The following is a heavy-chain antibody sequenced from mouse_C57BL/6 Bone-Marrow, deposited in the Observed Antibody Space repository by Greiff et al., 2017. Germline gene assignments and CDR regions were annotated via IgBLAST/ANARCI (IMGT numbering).Heavy chain of an antibody. Sequence: QVQLQQSGAELVMPGASVKLSCKASGYTFTSYWMHWVKQRPGQGLEWIGEIDPSDSYTNYNQKFKGKSTLTVDKSSSTAYMQLSSLTSEDSAVYYCARPDYYGSVDYWGQGTTLTVSS. V-gene: IGHV1-69*01. J-gene: IGHJ2*01. D-gene: IGHD1-1*01. CDR3: ARPDYYGSVDY. CDR2: IDPSDSYT. CDR1: GYTFTSYW.